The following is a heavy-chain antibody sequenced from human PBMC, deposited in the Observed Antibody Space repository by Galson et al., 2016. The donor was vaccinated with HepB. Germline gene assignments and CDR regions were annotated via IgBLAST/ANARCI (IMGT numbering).Heavy chain of an antibody. CDR3: ARNPALTGDFDY. J-gene: IGHJ4*02. V-gene: IGHV1-8*01. CDR1: GYTFTNYD. D-gene: IGHD7-27*01. Sequence: SVKVSCKASGYTFTNYDINWVRQATGQGPEWMGWMNPNSGNTGYAQKFQGRITMTRGISISTAYMELSSLRSEDTAVYYCARNPALTGDFDYWGQGSLVTVSS. CDR2: MNPNSGNT.